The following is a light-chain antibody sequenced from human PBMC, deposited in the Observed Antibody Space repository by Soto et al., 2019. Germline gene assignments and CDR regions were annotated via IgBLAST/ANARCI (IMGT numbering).Light chain of an antibody. Sequence: SALTQPASVSGSPGQSITISCTGTSSDVGGYNYVSWYQQHPGKATKLMIYDVSNRPSGVSNSFSGSKSGNTASLTSSGLKAEDEADYYCSSYTSSSTVVFGGGTKLTVL. CDR1: SSDVGGYNY. CDR2: DVS. V-gene: IGLV2-14*01. J-gene: IGLJ3*02. CDR3: SSYTSSSTVV.